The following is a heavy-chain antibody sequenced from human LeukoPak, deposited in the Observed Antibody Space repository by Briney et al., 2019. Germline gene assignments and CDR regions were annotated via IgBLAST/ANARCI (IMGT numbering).Heavy chain of an antibody. J-gene: IGHJ4*02. CDR1: FTXXXXL. D-gene: IGHD6-19*01. V-gene: IGHV3-23*01. CDR2: ISENSGET. Sequence: FTXXXXLMVWVRQAPGKGLEWVSRISENSGETWYADSVRGRFAISRDNTKNTLYLQMSSLRAEDTAVYYCAKDPFTGWFDYWGQGILVTVSS. CDR3: AKDPFTGWFDY.